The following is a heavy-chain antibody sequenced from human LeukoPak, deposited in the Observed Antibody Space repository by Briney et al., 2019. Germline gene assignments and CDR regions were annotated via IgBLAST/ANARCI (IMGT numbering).Heavy chain of an antibody. CDR1: GYTLTELS. V-gene: IGHV1-24*01. D-gene: IGHD6-6*01. Sequence: ASVKVSCKVSGYTLTELSMHWVRQAPGKGLEWMGGFDPEDGETIYAQKFQGRVTMTEDTSTDTAYMELSSLRSEDTAVYYCATDSEGGYSSSSAGFDYWGQGTLVTVSS. J-gene: IGHJ4*02. CDR3: ATDSEGGYSSSSAGFDY. CDR2: FDPEDGET.